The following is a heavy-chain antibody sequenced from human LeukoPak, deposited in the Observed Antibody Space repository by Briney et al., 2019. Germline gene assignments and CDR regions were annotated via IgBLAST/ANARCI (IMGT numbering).Heavy chain of an antibody. V-gene: IGHV3-23*01. J-gene: IGHJ4*02. CDR2: ISGSGSST. D-gene: IGHD3-3*01. CDR1: GFTFSSYA. CDR3: AKGPYDFWSGYQIDY. Sequence: PGGSLRLSCAASGFTFSSYAVSWVRQAPGKGLEWVSAISGSGSSTYYADSMKGRFTVSRDSSKNTLYLQMNSLRAEDTAVYYCAKGPYDFWSGYQIDYWGQGTLVSVSS.